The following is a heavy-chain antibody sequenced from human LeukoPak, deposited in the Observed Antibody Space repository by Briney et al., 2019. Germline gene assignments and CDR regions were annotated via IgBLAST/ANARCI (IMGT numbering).Heavy chain of an antibody. Sequence: GGTLRLSCAASGFIFSTYWMSWVRQAPGKGLEWVANIKEDGSEKYYVDSVKGRFTISRDNAKKSLYLQMNSLRVEDTAVYYCARDRAHYGSGSGTRKFDPWGQGTLVTVSS. V-gene: IGHV3-7*01. D-gene: IGHD3-10*01. CDR1: GFIFSTYW. CDR2: IKEDGSEK. J-gene: IGHJ5*02. CDR3: ARDRAHYGSGSGTRKFDP.